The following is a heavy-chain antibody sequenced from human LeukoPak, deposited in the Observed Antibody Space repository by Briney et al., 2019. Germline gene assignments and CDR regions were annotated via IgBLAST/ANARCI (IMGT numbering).Heavy chain of an antibody. CDR1: GYTFTGYY. V-gene: IGHV1-2*02. Sequence: ASVKVSCKASGYTFTGYYMHWVRQAPGQGLEWMGWINPNSGGTNYAQKFQGRVTMTRDTSISTAYMELSRLRSDDTAVYYCARSTPSSWYAAFDIWGQGTMVTVSS. D-gene: IGHD6-13*01. J-gene: IGHJ3*02. CDR3: ARSTPSSWYAAFDI. CDR2: INPNSGGT.